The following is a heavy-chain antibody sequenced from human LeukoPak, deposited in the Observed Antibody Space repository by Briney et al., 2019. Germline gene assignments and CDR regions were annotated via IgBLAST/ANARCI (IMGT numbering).Heavy chain of an antibody. CDR2: IRSKANSYAT. CDR1: GFTFSGSA. J-gene: IGHJ4*02. CDR3: TRQGYGDYDGY. Sequence: GGSLRLSCAASGFTFSGSAMHWVRQASGKELERVGRIRSKANSYATAYAASVKGRFTISRDDSKNTAYLQMNSLKTEDTAVYYCTRQGYGDYDGYWGQGTLVTVSS. D-gene: IGHD4-17*01. V-gene: IGHV3-73*01.